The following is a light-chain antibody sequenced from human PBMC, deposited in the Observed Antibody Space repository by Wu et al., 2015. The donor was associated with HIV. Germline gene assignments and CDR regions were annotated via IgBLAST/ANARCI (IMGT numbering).Light chain of an antibody. CDR2: DAA. J-gene: IGKJ5*01. CDR1: QSVSSY. V-gene: IGKV3-11*01. Sequence: EIVLTQSPATLSLSPGERATLSCRASQSVSSYLGWFQQKPGQPPRLLIYDAANRATGVPARFSGSGSGTDFTLTISSLEPEDFAVYYCQHRYNWPLTFGQGTRLEI. CDR3: QHRYNWPLT.